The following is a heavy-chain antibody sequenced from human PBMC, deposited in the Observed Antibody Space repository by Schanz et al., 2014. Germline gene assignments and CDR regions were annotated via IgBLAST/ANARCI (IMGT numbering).Heavy chain of an antibody. CDR1: GFGFSSYS. CDR3: AKSQVSCFDS. J-gene: IGHJ4*02. D-gene: IGHD2-2*01. V-gene: IGHV3-48*01. CDR2: ISGSSRTI. Sequence: VQLVESGGGVVQPGGSLRLSCAASGFGFSSYSMNWVRQAPGKGLEWVSYISGSSRTIYYADSMKGRFTISRDNAENALYLQMNSLRAEDTAVYYCAKSQVSCFDSWGQGTLVTVSS.